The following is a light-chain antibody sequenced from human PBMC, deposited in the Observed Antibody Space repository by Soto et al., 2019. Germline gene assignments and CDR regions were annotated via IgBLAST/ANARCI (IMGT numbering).Light chain of an antibody. Sequence: QSVVTQPPSASGTPGQRVTISCSGSSSNIGSNTVNWYQQLPGAAPRLLIYTNNQRPSGVPDRFSGSKSGTSASLAISGLQSEDEADYYCATWDDILNGWLFGGGTKLTVL. CDR1: SSNIGSNT. CDR2: TNN. J-gene: IGLJ3*02. CDR3: ATWDDILNGWL. V-gene: IGLV1-44*01.